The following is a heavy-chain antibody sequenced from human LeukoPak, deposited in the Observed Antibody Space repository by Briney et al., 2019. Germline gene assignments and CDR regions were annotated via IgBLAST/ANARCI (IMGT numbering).Heavy chain of an antibody. CDR1: GGSISSYH. Sequence: SETLSLTCTVSGGSISSYHWSWIRQPPGKGLEWIGYIYYSGSTNYNPSLKSRVTISVDTSKNQFSLKLRSVSAADTAVYFCARHRDYYDTWGHGTLVTVSS. CDR2: IYYSGST. D-gene: IGHD3-22*01. CDR3: ARHRDYYDT. V-gene: IGHV4-59*01. J-gene: IGHJ4*01.